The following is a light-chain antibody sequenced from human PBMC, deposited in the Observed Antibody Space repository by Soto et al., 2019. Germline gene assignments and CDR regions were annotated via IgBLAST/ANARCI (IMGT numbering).Light chain of an antibody. Sequence: QSVLTQPPSVSGAPGQRVIISCTGSTFNIGAGYDVHWYQQLPGTAPKLLIYDNSNRPSGVPDRFSGSKSATSASLAITGLQAEDEADYYCQSYDNSLSGWVFGGGTKLTVL. CDR1: TFNIGAGYD. CDR3: QSYDNSLSGWV. CDR2: DNS. J-gene: IGLJ3*02. V-gene: IGLV1-40*01.